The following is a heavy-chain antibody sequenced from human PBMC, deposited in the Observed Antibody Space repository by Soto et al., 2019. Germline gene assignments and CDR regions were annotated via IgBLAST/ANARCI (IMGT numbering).Heavy chain of an antibody. D-gene: IGHD4-17*01. J-gene: IGHJ4*02. CDR3: ARDTHDYGDYEATISFDY. CDR1: GYTFPSYG. CDR2: ISAYNGNT. V-gene: IGHV1-18*01. Sequence: ASVKVACKASGYTFPSYGISGVRQATEQGLEWMGWISAYNGNTNYAQKLQGRVTMTTDTSTSTAYMELRSLRSDDTAVYYCARDTHDYGDYEATISFDYWGQGTLVTVSS.